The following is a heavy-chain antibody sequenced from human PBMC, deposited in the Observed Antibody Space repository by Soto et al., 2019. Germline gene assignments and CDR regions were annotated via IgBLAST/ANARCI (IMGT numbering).Heavy chain of an antibody. CDR1: GYTFTSYD. Sequence: QVQLVQSGAEVTKPGASVKVSCKASGYTFTSYDINWVRQATGQGLEWMGWMNPNSGNTGHAQKFQGRVTMTRNTSINTAYMELSSLSSEDTAVYYCARGLGFTLFGVPRGYHYYDVDVWGKGTTVIVSS. CDR2: MNPNSGNT. V-gene: IGHV1-8*01. D-gene: IGHD3-3*01. CDR3: ARGLGFTLFGVPRGYHYYDVDV. J-gene: IGHJ6*03.